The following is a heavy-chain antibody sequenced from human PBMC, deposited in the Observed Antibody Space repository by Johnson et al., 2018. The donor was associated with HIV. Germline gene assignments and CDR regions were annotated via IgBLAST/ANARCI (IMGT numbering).Heavy chain of an antibody. V-gene: IGHV3-74*02. CDR1: GFTVSSYW. CDR3: ASEAKHHVGANRVSSFDI. CDR2: INSDGSST. Sequence: VQLVEPGGGLVQPGGSLRLSCAASGFTVSSYWMHWVRQAPGKGLVWVSRINSDGSSTSYADSVKGRFTISRDNAKKSLCLQMNTLRAEDTALYYCASEAKHHVGANRVSSFDIWGQGTMVTVSA. D-gene: IGHD1-26*01. J-gene: IGHJ3*02.